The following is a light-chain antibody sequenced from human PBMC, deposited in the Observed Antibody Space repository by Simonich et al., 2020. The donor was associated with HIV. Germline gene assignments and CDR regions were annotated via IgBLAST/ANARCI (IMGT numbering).Light chain of an antibody. Sequence: DIQMTQSPSTLSASVGDRVTITCRASQSISSWLAWYPQKPGKAPKLLIYKASSLQSGVPSRFSGSGSGTEFTLTISSLQPEDFATYYCQQYNSYSQMFGQGTKVEIK. CDR3: QQYNSYSQM. CDR1: QSISSW. CDR2: KAS. J-gene: IGKJ1*01. V-gene: IGKV1-5*03.